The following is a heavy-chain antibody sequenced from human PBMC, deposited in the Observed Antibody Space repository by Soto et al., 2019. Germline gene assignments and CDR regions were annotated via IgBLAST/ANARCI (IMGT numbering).Heavy chain of an antibody. CDR3: AREGVRGMDV. Sequence: QVQLVQSGAEVKKPGASVKVSCKASGYTFTSYDINWMRQATGQGLEWMGWMNPNSANTGYAQKLQGGGTMTRNTCIGTAYMELSSLGSEDTAVYYCAREGVRGMDVWGQGTTVTVSS. CDR1: GYTFTSYD. CDR2: MNPNSANT. V-gene: IGHV1-8*01. D-gene: IGHD3-16*01. J-gene: IGHJ6*02.